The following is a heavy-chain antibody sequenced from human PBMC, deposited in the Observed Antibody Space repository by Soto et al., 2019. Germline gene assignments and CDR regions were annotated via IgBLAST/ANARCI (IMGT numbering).Heavy chain of an antibody. Sequence: EVQLVESGGGLVKPGGSLRLSCAASGFTFSSYRMNWVRQAPGKGLEWVSSMSSSSSYIYYADSVKGRFTISRDNAKNSLYLQMNSLRAEDTAVYYCARVRKNRALERRALDYWGQGTMVNLSS. CDR2: MSSSSSYI. D-gene: IGHD1-1*01. CDR1: GFTFSSYR. V-gene: IGHV3-21*01. CDR3: ARVRKNRALERRALDY. J-gene: IGHJ4*02.